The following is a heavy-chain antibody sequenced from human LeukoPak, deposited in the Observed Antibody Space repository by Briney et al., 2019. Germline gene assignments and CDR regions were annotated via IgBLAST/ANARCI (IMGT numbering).Heavy chain of an antibody. V-gene: IGHV4-59*01. Sequence: PSETLSLTCTVSGGSINNYFWSWFRQPPGKGLEWIGYISYSGSTNYNPSLKSRVSISVDTSKNHFSLRLSSVTAADTAVYYCARGLVGTGFDPWGQGTLVIVSS. CDR3: ARGLVGTGFDP. D-gene: IGHD2-8*02. J-gene: IGHJ5*02. CDR1: GGSINNYF. CDR2: ISYSGST.